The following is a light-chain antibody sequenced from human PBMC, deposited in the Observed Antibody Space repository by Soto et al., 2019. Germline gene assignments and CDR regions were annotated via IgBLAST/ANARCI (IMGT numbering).Light chain of an antibody. Sequence: EIVLTQSPGTLSLSPGERATLSCRASQSGSSSYLAWYQQKPGQAPRLLIYGASSRATGIPDRFSGSGSGTDFTLTISRLEPEDFATYYCQQYGSSPITFGEGTLLEI. CDR2: GAS. CDR1: QSGSSSY. V-gene: IGKV3-20*01. J-gene: IGKJ5*01. CDR3: QQYGSSPIT.